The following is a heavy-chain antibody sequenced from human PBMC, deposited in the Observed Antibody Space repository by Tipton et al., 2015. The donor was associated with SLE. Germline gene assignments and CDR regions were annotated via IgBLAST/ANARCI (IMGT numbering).Heavy chain of an antibody. CDR3: ASTSFTFDY. CDR2: INHSGST. D-gene: IGHD2-2*01. CDR1: GFTFSSYS. J-gene: IGHJ4*02. V-gene: IGHV4-34*08. Sequence: LRLSCAASGFTFSSYSMNWVRQAPGKGLEWIGEINHSGSTNYNPSLKSRVTISVDTSKNQFSLKLSSVTAADTAVYYCASTSFTFDYWGQGTLVTVSS.